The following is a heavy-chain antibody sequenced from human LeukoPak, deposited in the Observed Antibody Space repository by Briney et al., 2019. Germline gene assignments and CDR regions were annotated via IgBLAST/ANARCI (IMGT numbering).Heavy chain of an antibody. Sequence: GGSLRLSCAASGFTFDDYAMYWVRQAPGKGLEWVSLISGDGGSIYYVDSVKGRFTTSRDNSKYSLYLQMNSLRTEDTALYYCAKWSGYDSHHYYGMDVWGQGTTVTVSS. D-gene: IGHD3-3*01. CDR3: AKWSGYDSHHYYGMDV. V-gene: IGHV3-43*02. CDR2: ISGDGGSI. J-gene: IGHJ6*02. CDR1: GFTFDDYA.